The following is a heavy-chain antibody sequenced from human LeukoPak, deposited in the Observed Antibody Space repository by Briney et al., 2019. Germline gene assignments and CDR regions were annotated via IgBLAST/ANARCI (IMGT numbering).Heavy chain of an antibody. D-gene: IGHD3-10*01. CDR3: ARDRLVSYYGSEYGMDV. J-gene: IGHJ6*02. Sequence: SQTLSLTCAISGDSVSSNSAAWNWIRQSPSRGLEWLGRTYYRSKWYNDYAVSVKGRITINPDTSKNQFSLQLNSVTPEDTAVYYCARDRLVSYYGSEYGMDVWGQGTTVTVSS. CDR1: GDSVSSNSAA. CDR2: TYYRSKWYN. V-gene: IGHV6-1*01.